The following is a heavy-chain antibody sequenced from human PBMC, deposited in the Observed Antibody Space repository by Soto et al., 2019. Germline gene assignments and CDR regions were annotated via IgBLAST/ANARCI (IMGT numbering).Heavy chain of an antibody. J-gene: IGHJ4*02. V-gene: IGHV3-23*01. D-gene: IGHD6-19*01. CDR3: ANGDISGWKHTFDY. CDR2: ISGSGGST. Sequence: PVGSLRLSCAASGFTFSIYAMSWVRHAPGKGLEWVSAISGSGGSTYYADSVKGRFTISRDNSKNTLYLQMNSLRAEDTAVYYCANGDISGWKHTFDYWGQGTLVTVSS. CDR1: GFTFSIYA.